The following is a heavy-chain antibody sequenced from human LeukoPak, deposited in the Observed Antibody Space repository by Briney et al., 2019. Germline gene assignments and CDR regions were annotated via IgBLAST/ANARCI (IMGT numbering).Heavy chain of an antibody. J-gene: IGHJ5*02. D-gene: IGHD2-21*02. CDR2: IYTSGST. Sequence: PSETLSLTCTVSGGSISSGSYYWSWIRQPAGTGLEWIGRIYTSGSTNYNPSLKSRVTISVDTSKNQFSLKLSSVTAADTAVYYCARDVVVVTAIGNWFDPWGQGTLVTVSS. CDR3: ARDVVVVTAIGNWFDP. V-gene: IGHV4-61*02. CDR1: GGSISSGSYY.